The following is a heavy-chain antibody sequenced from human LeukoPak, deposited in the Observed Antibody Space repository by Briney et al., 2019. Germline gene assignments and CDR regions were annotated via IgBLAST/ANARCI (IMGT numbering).Heavy chain of an antibody. V-gene: IGHV3-30*03. CDR2: ISYDGSTN. D-gene: IGHD1-14*01. CDR3: ARVSGGVKATYYYGMDV. CDR1: GFTFTNYW. J-gene: IGHJ6*02. Sequence: GGSLRLSCAASGFTFTNYWMHWVRQAPGKGLEWVAVISYDGSTNYYADSVKGRFTISRDNSKNTLYLQMSSLRAEDTAVYYCARVSGGVKATYYYGMDVWGQGTTVTVSS.